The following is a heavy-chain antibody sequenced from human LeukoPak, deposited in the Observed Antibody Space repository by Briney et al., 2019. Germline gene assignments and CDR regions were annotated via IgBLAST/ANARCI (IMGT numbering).Heavy chain of an antibody. D-gene: IGHD5-12*01. CDR2: INHSGST. Sequence: SETLSLTCAVYGGSFSGYYWSWIRQPPGKGLEWIGEINHSGSTNYNPSLKSRVTISVDTSKNQFSLKLSSVTAADTAVYYCARGPRGYSGYAVGKLDYWGQGTLVTVSS. CDR1: GGSFSGYY. J-gene: IGHJ4*02. CDR3: ARGPRGYSGYAVGKLDY. V-gene: IGHV4-34*01.